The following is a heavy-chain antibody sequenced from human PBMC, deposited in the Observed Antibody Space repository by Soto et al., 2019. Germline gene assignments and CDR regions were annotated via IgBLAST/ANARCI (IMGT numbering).Heavy chain of an antibody. D-gene: IGHD3-10*01. Sequence: EVRLLESGGGLVQPGGSLILSCSTSGFTFSTYAMNWVRQAPGKGLEWVSALSGSGGTTYYADSVRGRFTISRDNSKNTLFLQMNSLRAEDTALYYCAKQRADYGSGSDTYYFDFWGQGTLVTVSS. V-gene: IGHV3-23*01. J-gene: IGHJ4*02. CDR3: AKQRADYGSGSDTYYFDF. CDR2: LSGSGGTT. CDR1: GFTFSTYA.